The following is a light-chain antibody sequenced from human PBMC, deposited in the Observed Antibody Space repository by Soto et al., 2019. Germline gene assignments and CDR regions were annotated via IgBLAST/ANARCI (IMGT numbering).Light chain of an antibody. Sequence: EIVMTQSPATLSVSPGERATLSCRASQNILSNLAWYQQKPGQAPRLLIYGASTRATGIPDRFSGSGSGTDFTLTISRLEPEDFAVYYCQQYGSSPRTFGQGTKVDIK. CDR1: QNILSN. CDR3: QQYGSSPRT. J-gene: IGKJ1*01. V-gene: IGKV3-20*01. CDR2: GAS.